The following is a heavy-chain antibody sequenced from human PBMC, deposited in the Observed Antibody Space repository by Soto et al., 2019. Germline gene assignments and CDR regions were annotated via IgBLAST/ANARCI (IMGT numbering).Heavy chain of an antibody. CDR1: GSTFSSYG. J-gene: IGHJ4*02. Sequence: QVQLVQSGAEVKKPGASVKVSCKASGSTFSSYGITWVRQAPGQGLEGMGWISAYNVNTNYAQKLQGRVNMTKDTSTSTAYMELRSLSSDDTAFYYGARDRTPADYWGQGTLVTVSS. V-gene: IGHV1-18*01. CDR3: ARDRTPADY. CDR2: ISAYNVNT.